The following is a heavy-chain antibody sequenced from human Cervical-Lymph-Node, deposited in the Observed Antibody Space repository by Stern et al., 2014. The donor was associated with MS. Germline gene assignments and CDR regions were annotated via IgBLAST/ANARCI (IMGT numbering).Heavy chain of an antibody. Sequence: QLQLVQSGAEMKKPGASVKVSCKASGYTFTDYYMHWVRQAPGQGLEWMGWINPDNGDTDSVQKFQGRVTMTRDTSISTAYMELSRLSSDDAAMYYCARQYYGMDVWGQGTTVTVPS. CDR2: INPDNGDT. V-gene: IGHV1-2*02. D-gene: IGHD4-11*01. CDR3: ARQYYGMDV. J-gene: IGHJ6*02. CDR1: GYTFTDYY.